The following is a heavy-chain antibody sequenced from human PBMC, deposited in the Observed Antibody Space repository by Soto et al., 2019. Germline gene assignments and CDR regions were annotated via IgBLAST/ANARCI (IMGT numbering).Heavy chain of an antibody. CDR3: ASSIN. J-gene: IGHJ4*02. CDR1: GFPFSSYG. V-gene: IGHV3-33*01. Sequence: SLRLSCAASGFPFSSYGMHWVRQAPGKGLDWVAVIWYDGSNKDYAESVKGRFTISRDNSKNTLYLQMNSLRADDTAVYYCASSINWGQGPLVTVSS. CDR2: IWYDGSNK.